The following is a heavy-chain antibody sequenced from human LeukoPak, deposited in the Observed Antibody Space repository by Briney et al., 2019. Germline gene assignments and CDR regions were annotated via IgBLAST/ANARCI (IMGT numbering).Heavy chain of an antibody. CDR1: GFTFSTHA. D-gene: IGHD3-22*01. CDR2: ISSDGTII. Sequence: GGSLRLSCVASGFTFSTHAMHWVRQAPGKGLEYVSAISSDGTIIYYANSVKGRFTISRDNSKNTLYLQMGSLRAEDMAVYYCAKDAYYYDSSGYYEGPDAFDIWGQGTMVTVSS. V-gene: IGHV3-64*01. CDR3: AKDAYYYDSSGYYEGPDAFDI. J-gene: IGHJ3*02.